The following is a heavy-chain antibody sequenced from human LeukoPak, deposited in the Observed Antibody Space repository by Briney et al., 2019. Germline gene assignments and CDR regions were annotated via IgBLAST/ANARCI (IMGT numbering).Heavy chain of an antibody. CDR3: AKDGYGDYVFDY. V-gene: IGHV3-23*01. J-gene: IGHJ4*02. D-gene: IGHD4-17*01. CDR2: ISGSGDST. Sequence: GGSLRLSCAASGFTFSSYAMSWVRQAPGKGLEWVSAISGSGDSTYYADSVKGRFTISRDNSKNTLYLQMNSLRAEDTAEYYCAKDGYGDYVFDYWGQGTLVTVSS. CDR1: GFTFSSYA.